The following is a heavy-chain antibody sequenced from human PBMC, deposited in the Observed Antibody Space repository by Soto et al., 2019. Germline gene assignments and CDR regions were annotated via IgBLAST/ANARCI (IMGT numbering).Heavy chain of an antibody. D-gene: IGHD6-19*01. J-gene: IGHJ4*02. CDR2: IKRQAERGAT. V-gene: IGHV3-15*01. CDR1: GFTFSNAW. Sequence: GVSLRLSCAASGFTFSNAWMSWVRQVLGKGLEWVGRIKRQAERGATYYAAAVNGRFNISRDDSKDTLYLQMNSLKTEALDVYYCSLAGSVPTYTLVFDSCGQGSLVNVYS. CDR3: SLAGSVPTYTLVFDS.